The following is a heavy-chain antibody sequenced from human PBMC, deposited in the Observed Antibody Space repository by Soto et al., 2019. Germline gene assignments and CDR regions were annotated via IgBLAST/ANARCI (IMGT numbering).Heavy chain of an antibody. V-gene: IGHV3-49*03. Sequence: SLRLSCTASGFTFGVYAMSWFRQAPGKGLEWVGFIRSKAYGGTTEYAASVKGRFTISRDDSKSIAYLQMNSLKTEDTAVYYCTNTARDAFDIWGQGTMVTVSS. CDR1: GFTFGVYA. J-gene: IGHJ3*02. CDR2: IRSKAYGGTT. CDR3: TNTARDAFDI. D-gene: IGHD4-17*01.